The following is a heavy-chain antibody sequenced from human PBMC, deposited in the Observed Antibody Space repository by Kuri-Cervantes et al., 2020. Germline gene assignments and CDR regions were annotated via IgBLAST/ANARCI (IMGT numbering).Heavy chain of an antibody. D-gene: IGHD3-22*01. CDR3: ARDNYYDSSGYYYYYGMGV. Sequence: ESLKISCTVSGGSISSSSYYWGWIRQPPGKGLEWIGSIYYSGSTYYNPSLKSRVTISVDTSKNQFSLKLSSVTAADTAVYYCARDNYYDSSGYYYYYGMGVWGQGTTVTVSS. CDR2: IYYSGST. J-gene: IGHJ6*02. V-gene: IGHV4-39*02. CDR1: GGSISSSSYY.